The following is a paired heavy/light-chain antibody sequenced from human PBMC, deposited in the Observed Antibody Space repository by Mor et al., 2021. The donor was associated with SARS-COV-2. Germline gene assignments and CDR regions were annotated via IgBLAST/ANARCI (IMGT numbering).Light chain of an antibody. Sequence: EIVMTQSPATLSVSPGERATLSCRASQNIGSNLAWYQQKPGQAPRLLIYGASTRATGIPARFSGSGSGTEFTLTISSLQSEDFAVYYCQHYNNWPVAFGQGTKVEIQ. CDR1: QNIGSN. CDR2: GAS. CDR3: QHYNNWPVA. J-gene: IGKJ1*01. V-gene: IGKV3-15*01.
Heavy chain of an antibody. CDR3: AIGPRFSMTPGPIDY. J-gene: IGHJ4*02. CDR2: ISYDGSNK. Sequence: QVQLVESGGGVVQPGRSLRLSCAASGFTFSSYAMHWVRQAPGKGLEWMAVISYDGSNKYYADSVKGRFTISRDNSKNTLYLQMNSLRAEDTAVYYCAIGPRFSMTPGPIDYWGQGTLVTVSS. CDR1: GFTFSSYA. D-gene: IGHD2-15*01. V-gene: IGHV3-30*01.